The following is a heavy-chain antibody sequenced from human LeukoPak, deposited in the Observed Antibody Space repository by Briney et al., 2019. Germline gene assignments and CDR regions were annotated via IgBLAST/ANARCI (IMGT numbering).Heavy chain of an antibody. CDR2: IYTSGST. V-gene: IGHV4-4*07. CDR3: ARVNYYDSSGYYLDY. J-gene: IGHJ4*02. D-gene: IGHD3-22*01. CDR1: GGSISSYY. Sequence: SEILSLTCTVSGGSISSYYWSWIRQPAGKGLEWIGRIYTSGSTNYNPSLKSRVTMSVDTSKNQFSLKLSSVTAADTAVYYCARVNYYDSSGYYLDYWGQGTLVTVSS.